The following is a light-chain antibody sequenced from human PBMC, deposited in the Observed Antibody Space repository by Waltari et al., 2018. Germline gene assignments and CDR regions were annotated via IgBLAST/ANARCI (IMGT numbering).Light chain of an antibody. Sequence: QAALTQSPSVSGSPGQSVTISCTGTSSDIGGYNRVSWYQQYPGKAPKLMISEVSNRPSGFSDRFTVSKACSTASLTISGLQSEDEADYYCSSYERSDTFLFVGGTRLSVL. J-gene: IGLJ2*01. CDR3: SSYERSDTFL. CDR2: EVS. V-gene: IGLV2-18*02. CDR1: SSDIGGYNR.